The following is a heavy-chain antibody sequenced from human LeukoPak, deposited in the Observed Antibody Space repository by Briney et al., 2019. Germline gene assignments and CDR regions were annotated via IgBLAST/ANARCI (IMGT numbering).Heavy chain of an antibody. J-gene: IGHJ3*02. CDR3: AKDRAYLAAAGLSAFDI. CDR2: IYSGGST. CDR1: GFTVSDNY. D-gene: IGHD6-13*01. V-gene: IGHV3-66*01. Sequence: GGSLRLSCATSGFTVSDNYMSWVRQAPGKGLEWVSVIYSGGSTFYADSVKGRFTISRDSSKNTVYLQMNSLRTEDTAVYYCAKDRAYLAAAGLSAFDIWGQGTMVTVSS.